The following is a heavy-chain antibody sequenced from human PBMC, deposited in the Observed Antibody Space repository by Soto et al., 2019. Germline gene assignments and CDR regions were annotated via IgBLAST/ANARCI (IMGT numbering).Heavy chain of an antibody. J-gene: IGHJ6*02. CDR1: GGTFSTYA. Sequence: QVQLVQSGAEVKKPGSSVKVSCKAPGGTFSTYAISWVRQAPGHGLEWMGGVIPIFGTPKYAQKFQGRVTITADESTSTGYMELRSLRSEDTAVYYCARSQGGSSSLDIYYYYYYGMDVWGQGTTVTVSS. V-gene: IGHV1-69*01. CDR2: VIPIFGTP. D-gene: IGHD2-15*01. CDR3: ARSQGGSSSLDIYYYYYYGMDV.